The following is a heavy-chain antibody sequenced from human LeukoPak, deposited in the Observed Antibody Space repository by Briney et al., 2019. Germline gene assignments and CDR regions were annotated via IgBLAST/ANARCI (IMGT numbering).Heavy chain of an antibody. V-gene: IGHV4-59*01. J-gene: IGHJ3*02. CDR1: GGSINSFY. Sequence: SQTLSLTRTVSGGSINSFYWNWIRQPPGKEPEWIGYIYHSGSTNYNPSLKSRLTISLDRPKNQFSLKLTSVTAADTAIYYCARVGGMTTINNAAFDIWGQGTMVTVSS. D-gene: IGHD5-24*01. CDR3: ARVGGMTTINNAAFDI. CDR2: IYHSGST.